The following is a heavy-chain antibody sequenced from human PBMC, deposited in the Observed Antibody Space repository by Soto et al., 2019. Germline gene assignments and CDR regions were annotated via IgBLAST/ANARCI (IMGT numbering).Heavy chain of an antibody. J-gene: IGHJ5*02. CDR1: GGSISSYY. CDR2: IYYSGST. V-gene: IGHV4-59*08. D-gene: IGHD3-3*01. CDR3: ARLTYYDFWSGYPTRFDP. Sequence: SETLSLTCTASGGSISSYYWSWIRQPPGKGLEWIGYIYYSGSTNYNPSLKSRVTISVDTSKNQFSLKLSSVTAADTAVYYCARLTYYDFWSGYPTRFDPWGQGTLVTVSS.